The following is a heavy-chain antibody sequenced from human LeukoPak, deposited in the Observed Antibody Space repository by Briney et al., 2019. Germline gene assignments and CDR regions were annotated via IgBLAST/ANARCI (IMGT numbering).Heavy chain of an antibody. V-gene: IGHV3-30*04. CDR1: GFSFSDYT. D-gene: IGHD6-13*01. J-gene: IGHJ1*01. Sequence: GRSLRLSCAASGFSFSDYTMHWVRQAPGKGLEWVAFISNDGNNKYSADAVKGRFTISRDNSKNTLYLQMNSLRAEDTAVYYCAKDGAAAGLYFHHWGQGTLVTVSS. CDR3: AKDGAAAGLYFHH. CDR2: ISNDGNNK.